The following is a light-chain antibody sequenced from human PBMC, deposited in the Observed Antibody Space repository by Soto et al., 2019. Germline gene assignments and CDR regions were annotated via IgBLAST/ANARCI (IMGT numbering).Light chain of an antibody. Sequence: DIQMTQSPSTLSASVGDRVTITCRASQSISSSLAWYQQKPGKAPKLLIYRASNLQSGVPSRFSGSGSGTEFTLTISSLQPDDFATYYCQHYNSYSEAFGQGTKVDIK. V-gene: IGKV1-5*03. CDR2: RAS. CDR1: QSISSS. J-gene: IGKJ1*01. CDR3: QHYNSYSEA.